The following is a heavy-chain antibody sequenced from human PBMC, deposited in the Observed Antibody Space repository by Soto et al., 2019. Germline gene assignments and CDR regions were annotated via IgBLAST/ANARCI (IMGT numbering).Heavy chain of an antibody. CDR2: IIPILGIA. D-gene: IGHD2-15*01. CDR1: GGTFSSYT. CDR3: ARALGGQYYYYHMDV. V-gene: IGHV1-69*02. Sequence: ASVKVSCKASGGTFSSYTISWVRQAPGQGLEWMGRIIPILGIANYAQKFQGRVTITADKSTSTAYMELSSLRSEDTAVYYCARALGGQYYYYHMDVWGEGTTVTVSS. J-gene: IGHJ6*03.